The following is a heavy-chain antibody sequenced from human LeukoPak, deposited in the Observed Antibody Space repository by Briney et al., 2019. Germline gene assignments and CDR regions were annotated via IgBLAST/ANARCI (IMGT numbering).Heavy chain of an antibody. V-gene: IGHV1-18*01. CDR1: GYTFTYYA. J-gene: IGHJ4*02. Sequence: ASVKVSCKASGYTFTYYAISWVRQAPGQGLEWMGWISAYNGNKNYAQKLQGRVTVTTYTSTRTAYMELRSLRSDDTAMYYCARDHASSPAARLDYWGQGTLVTVSS. CDR2: ISAYNGNK. CDR3: ARDHASSPAARLDY. D-gene: IGHD6-6*01.